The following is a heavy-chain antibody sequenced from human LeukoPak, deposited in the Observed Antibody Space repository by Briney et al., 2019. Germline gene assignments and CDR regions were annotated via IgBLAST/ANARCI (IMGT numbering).Heavy chain of an antibody. J-gene: IGHJ4*02. Sequence: GGSLRLSCAASGFTFSSYWMSWVRQIPGKGLEWVSAISGSDPGTYYADSVKGRFTISRVNSRNTLYLQMNRLRVEDTAVYYCAKGSRGSCRGAYCYSFDNWGQGAVVTVSS. CDR3: AKGSRGSCRGAYCYSFDN. D-gene: IGHD2-21*02. CDR1: GFTFSSYW. CDR2: ISGSDPGT. V-gene: IGHV3-23*01.